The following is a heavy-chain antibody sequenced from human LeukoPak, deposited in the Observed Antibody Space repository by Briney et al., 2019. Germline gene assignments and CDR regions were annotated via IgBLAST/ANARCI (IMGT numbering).Heavy chain of an antibody. Sequence: PGGSLRLSCAASGFTFDDYAMHWVRHAPGKGLEWVSLISGDGGSTYYADSVKGRFTISRDNSKNSLYLQMNSLRTEDTALYYCAKAWGPYYDILTGDYGMDVWGQGTTVTVSS. V-gene: IGHV3-43*02. D-gene: IGHD3-9*01. J-gene: IGHJ6*02. CDR3: AKAWGPYYDILTGDYGMDV. CDR2: ISGDGGST. CDR1: GFTFDDYA.